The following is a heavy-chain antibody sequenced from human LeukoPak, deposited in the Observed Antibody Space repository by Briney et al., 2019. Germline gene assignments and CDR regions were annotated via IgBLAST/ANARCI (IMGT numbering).Heavy chain of an antibody. CDR1: GGYISSYY. Sequence: ETSETLSLTCTVSGGYISSYYWSWIRQSPGKGLECIGYIHYTGSTNYNPSLKSRVTISVETSKNQFSLKLKSVTAADTAVYYCARGGYYGSGNDFRFDPWGQGTLVTVSS. CDR3: ARGGYYGSGNDFRFDP. CDR2: IHYTGST. D-gene: IGHD3-10*01. V-gene: IGHV4-59*01. J-gene: IGHJ5*02.